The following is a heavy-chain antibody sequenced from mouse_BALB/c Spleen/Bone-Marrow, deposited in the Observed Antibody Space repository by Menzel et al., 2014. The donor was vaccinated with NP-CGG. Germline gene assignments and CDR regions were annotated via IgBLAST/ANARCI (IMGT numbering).Heavy chain of an antibody. J-gene: IGHJ4*01. CDR2: IWAGGST. CDR3: ARYYLYAMDY. V-gene: IGHV2-9*02. D-gene: IGHD1-1*02. CDR1: GFSLTSYG. Sequence: VHLVESGPGLVAPSQSLSITCTASGFSLTSYGVHWVRQPPGKGLEWLGVIWAGGSTNYNSALMSRLSISKDNSKSQVFLKMNSLQTDDTAMYYCARYYLYAMDYWGQGTSVTVSS.